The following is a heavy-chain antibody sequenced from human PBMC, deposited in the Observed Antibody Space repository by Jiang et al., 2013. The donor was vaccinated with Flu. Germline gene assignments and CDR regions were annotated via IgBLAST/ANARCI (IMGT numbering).Heavy chain of an antibody. D-gene: IGHD3-22*01. J-gene: IGHJ4*02. Sequence: VEVWGRAWSSLGRSLRLSCAASGFTFSSSSMHWVRQAPGKGLQWVAVISYDGTKRYYVDSVKGRFTISRDNSKNTLYLQMDSLRAEDTAVYYCASHYYDSNGYLTVNYWGQGTLVTVSS. CDR2: ISYDGTKR. CDR1: GFTFSSSS. V-gene: IGHV3-30*01. CDR3: ASHYYDSNGYLTVNY.